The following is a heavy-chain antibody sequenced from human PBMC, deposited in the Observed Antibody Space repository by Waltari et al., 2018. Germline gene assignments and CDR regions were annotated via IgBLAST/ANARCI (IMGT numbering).Heavy chain of an antibody. V-gene: IGHV5-51*01. CDR3: ARGSLVVTPEGYPFDY. D-gene: IGHD2-21*02. CDR1: GYSFTSYW. CDR2: IYPGDSDT. Sequence: EVQLVQSGAEVNKPGESLKISCKGSGYSFTSYWIGWVRPMPGKGLEWMGIIYPGDSDTRYSPSFQGQVTISADKSISTAYLQWSSLKASDTAMYYCARGSLVVTPEGYPFDYWGQGTLVTVSS. J-gene: IGHJ4*02.